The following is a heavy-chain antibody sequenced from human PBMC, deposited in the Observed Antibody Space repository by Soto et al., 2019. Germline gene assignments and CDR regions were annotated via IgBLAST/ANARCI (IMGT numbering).Heavy chain of an antibody. V-gene: IGHV1-69*19. CDR1: GGTFNTYA. CDR3: AREVQVHTPAFVY. D-gene: IGHD3-10*01. J-gene: IGHJ4*02. Sequence: QVQLVQSGAEMKKPGSSVKVSCQSSGGTFNTYAMNWVRQAPGQGPEWMGDISPMFGAANYAPKFQGRVTITADESTGTSYRQLSRLTSEDTALYFCAREVQVHTPAFVYWGQGTLVTVSS. CDR2: ISPMFGAA.